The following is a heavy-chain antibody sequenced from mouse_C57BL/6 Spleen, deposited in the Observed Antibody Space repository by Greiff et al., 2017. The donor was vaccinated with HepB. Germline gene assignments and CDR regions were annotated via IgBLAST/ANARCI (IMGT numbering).Heavy chain of an antibody. CDR2: IYPGSGST. CDR1: GYTFTSYW. D-gene: IGHD3-2*02. J-gene: IGHJ2*01. V-gene: IGHV1-55*01. Sequence: VQLQQSGAELVKPGASVKMSCKASGYTFTSYWITWVKQRPGQGLEWIGDIYPGSGSTNYNEKFKSKATLTVDTSSSTAYMQLSSLTSEDSAVDYCARKTAQALYFDYWGQGTTLTVSS. CDR3: ARKTAQALYFDY.